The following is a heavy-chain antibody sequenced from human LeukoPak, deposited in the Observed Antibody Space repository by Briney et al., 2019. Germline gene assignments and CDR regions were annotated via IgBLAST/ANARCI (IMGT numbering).Heavy chain of an antibody. CDR2: VNIDGSSV. CDR1: GFTVSSYW. V-gene: IGHV3-74*01. Sequence: GGSLRLSCATSGFTVSSYWMHWVRQAPGKGLVWLSRVNIDGSSVAYADSVKGRFTISRDNAKDSLYLQMNSLRAEDTAVYYCASGVQGTSWIVNWGRGTLVTVSS. CDR3: ASGVQGTSWIVN. D-gene: IGHD2-15*01. J-gene: IGHJ4*01.